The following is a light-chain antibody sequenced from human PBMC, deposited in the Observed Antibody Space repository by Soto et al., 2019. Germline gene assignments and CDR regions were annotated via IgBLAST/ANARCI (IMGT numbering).Light chain of an antibody. Sequence: EIVMTQSPATLSVSPGERATVSCRASQSVSRNLAWYKQKPGQAPRLLIYGASTRATGIPARFSGSGSGTEFLLTIGSLQSEDLAVYYCQPYNNWPRTLGQGNKLEIK. J-gene: IGKJ2*01. CDR2: GAS. CDR1: QSVSRN. CDR3: QPYNNWPRT. V-gene: IGKV3-15*01.